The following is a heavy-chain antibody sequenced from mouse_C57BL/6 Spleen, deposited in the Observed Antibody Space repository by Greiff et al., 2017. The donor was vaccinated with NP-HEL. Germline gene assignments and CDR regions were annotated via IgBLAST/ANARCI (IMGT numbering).Heavy chain of an antibody. J-gene: IGHJ4*01. CDR2: IHPNSGST. Sequence: QVQLQQPGAELVKPGASVKLSCKASGYTFTSYWMHWVKQRPGQGLEWIGMIHPNSGSTNYNEKFKSKATLTVDKSSSTAYMQLSSLTSEDSAVYYCARWWDYDGYYVGAMDYWGQGTSVTVSS. D-gene: IGHD2-3*01. CDR3: ARWWDYDGYYVGAMDY. CDR1: GYTFTSYW. V-gene: IGHV1-64*01.